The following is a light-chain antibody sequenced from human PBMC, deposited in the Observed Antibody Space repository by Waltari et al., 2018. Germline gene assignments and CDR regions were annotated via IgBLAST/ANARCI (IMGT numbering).Light chain of an antibody. Sequence: EIVLTQSPATLSLSPGERATLSCRASQSVSSYLGWYQQKPGQAPMLLIYEASNRATGIPARFSGSGSGTDFTLTISSLEPEDFAVYYCQHRIDWPHTFGQGTKLEIK. J-gene: IGKJ2*01. CDR1: QSVSSY. V-gene: IGKV3-11*01. CDR3: QHRIDWPHT. CDR2: EAS.